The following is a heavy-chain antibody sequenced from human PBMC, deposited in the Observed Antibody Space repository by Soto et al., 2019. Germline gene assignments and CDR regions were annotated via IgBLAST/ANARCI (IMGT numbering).Heavy chain of an antibody. Sequence: GGSLRLSCAASGLTFSTYSMNWVRQAPGKGLEWVSYISSTSSAIYYADSVKGRFTISRDNAKNSLYLQMNSLRDEDTAVYYCARTYCSGGSCYNRRPPDYWGQGTLVTVSS. D-gene: IGHD2-15*01. CDR1: GLTFSTYS. CDR2: ISSTSSAI. J-gene: IGHJ4*02. V-gene: IGHV3-48*02. CDR3: ARTYCSGGSCYNRRPPDY.